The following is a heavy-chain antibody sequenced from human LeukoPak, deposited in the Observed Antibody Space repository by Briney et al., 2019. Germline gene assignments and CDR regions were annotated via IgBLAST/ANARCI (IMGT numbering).Heavy chain of an antibody. CDR2: INHSGST. CDR3: ASLNRYYDILTGYYRTREYDY. J-gene: IGHJ4*02. CDR1: GGSFSGYY. Sequence: SETLSLTCAVYGGSFSGYYWSWIRQPPGKGLEWIGEINHSGSTNYNPSLKSLVTISVDTSKNQFSLKLSSVTAADTAVYYCASLNRYYDILTGYYRTREYDYWGQGTLVTVSS. D-gene: IGHD3-9*01. V-gene: IGHV4-34*01.